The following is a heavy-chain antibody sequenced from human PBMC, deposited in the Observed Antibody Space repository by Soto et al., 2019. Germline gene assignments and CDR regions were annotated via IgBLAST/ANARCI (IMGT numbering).Heavy chain of an antibody. CDR3: ARGGSSWSAEYYQH. Sequence: QVHLVQSGAEVKKPGASVKVSCKTSGYTFTNYGISWVRQAPGQGPEWMGWISGYNGNTNYAQKLQGRVTMTTDTPKSTAYMELRHLRSDDTAVYYCARGGSSWSAEYYQHWGQGTLVIVSS. D-gene: IGHD6-13*01. J-gene: IGHJ1*01. CDR1: GYTFTNYG. CDR2: ISGYNGNT. V-gene: IGHV1-18*01.